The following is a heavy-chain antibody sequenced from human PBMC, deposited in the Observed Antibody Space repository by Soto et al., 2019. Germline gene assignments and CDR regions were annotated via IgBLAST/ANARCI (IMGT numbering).Heavy chain of an antibody. CDR2: IIPILGIA. D-gene: IGHD2-2*01. CDR3: ARAIRDQLLSDN. J-gene: IGHJ4*02. V-gene: IGHV1-69*02. Sequence: SVKVSCKASGGTFSSYTISWVRQAPGQGLEWMGRIIPILGIANYAQKFQGRVTMTRDTSITTAYMELSSLISEDTAVYYCARAIRDQLLSDNWGQGTPVTVSS. CDR1: GGTFSSYT.